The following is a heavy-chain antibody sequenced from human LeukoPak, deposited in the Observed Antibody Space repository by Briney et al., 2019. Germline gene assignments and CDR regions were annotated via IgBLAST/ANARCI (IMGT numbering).Heavy chain of an antibody. CDR3: ARDGRDSSGWYVGY. D-gene: IGHD6-19*01. J-gene: IGHJ4*02. CDR2: IIPIFGTA. CDR1: GGTFSSYA. Sequence: ASVKVSCKASGGTFSSYAISWVRQSPGQGLEWMGGIIPIFGTANYAQKFQGRVTITADESTSTAYMELSSLRSEDTAVYYCARDGRDSSGWYVGYWGQGTLVTVSS. V-gene: IGHV1-69*13.